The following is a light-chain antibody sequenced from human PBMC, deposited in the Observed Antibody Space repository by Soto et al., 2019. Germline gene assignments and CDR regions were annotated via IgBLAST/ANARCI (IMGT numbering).Light chain of an antibody. J-gene: IGKJ1*01. CDR2: GAS. CDR1: QSVSSN. V-gene: IGKV3-15*01. Sequence: EIVMTQSPATLSVSPGERATLSCRASQSVSSNLAWYQQKPGQAPRLLIYGASTRATGIPARFSGSGSGTEFTLPISSLQSEDFAVYYCQQYNKWPPWTFGPGTKVEI. CDR3: QQYNKWPPWT.